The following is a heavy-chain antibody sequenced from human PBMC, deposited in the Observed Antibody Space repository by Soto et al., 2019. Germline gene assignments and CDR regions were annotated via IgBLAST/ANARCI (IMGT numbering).Heavy chain of an antibody. D-gene: IGHD6-6*01. CDR1: GFSLSNARMG. J-gene: IGHJ4*02. CDR2: IFSNDEK. Sequence: QVTLKESGPLLVKPTEPLTLTCTVSGFSLSNARMGVSWIRQPPGKALEWLAHIFSNDEKSYSTSLTSRLTITKDTYKSQVVLTMTNMNPVETATYYCARGYSSSLTFDYWGQGNLVIVSS. V-gene: IGHV2-26*01. CDR3: ARGYSSSLTFDY.